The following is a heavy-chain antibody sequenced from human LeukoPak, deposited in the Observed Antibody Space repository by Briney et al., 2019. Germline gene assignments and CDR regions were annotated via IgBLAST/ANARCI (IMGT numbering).Heavy chain of an antibody. Sequence: ASVTVSCTASGYTFTNYFMHWVRQAPGQGLEWMGGIIPIFGTANYAQKFQGRVTITADESTSTAYMELSSLRSEDTAVYYCARPAGAAATGVFDYWGQGTLVTVSS. D-gene: IGHD2-15*01. CDR2: IIPIFGTA. V-gene: IGHV1-69*13. J-gene: IGHJ4*02. CDR3: ARPAGAAATGVFDY. CDR1: GYTFTNYF.